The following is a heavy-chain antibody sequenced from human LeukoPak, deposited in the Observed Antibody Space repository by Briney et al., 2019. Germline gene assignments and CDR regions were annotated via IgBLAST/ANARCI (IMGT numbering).Heavy chain of an antibody. V-gene: IGHV3-48*03. D-gene: IGHD2-15*01. CDR3: AKDTADILVVGGGFDP. Sequence: GGSLRLSCAASGFTFSSYEMNWVRQAPGRGLEWVSYISSSGSTIYYADSVKGRFTISRDNAKNSLYLQMNSLRAEDTAVYYWAKDTADILVVGGGFDPWGQGTLVIVSS. CDR1: GFTFSSYE. J-gene: IGHJ5*02. CDR2: ISSSGSTI.